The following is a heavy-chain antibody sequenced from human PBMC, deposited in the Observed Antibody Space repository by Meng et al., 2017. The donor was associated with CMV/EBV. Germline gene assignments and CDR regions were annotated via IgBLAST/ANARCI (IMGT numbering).Heavy chain of an antibody. CDR3: ARERANYYDSSGYYGY. J-gene: IGHJ4*02. D-gene: IGHD3-22*01. V-gene: IGHV3-74*01. CDR2: INSDGSST. CDR1: GFTFSNSW. Sequence: SGFTFSNSWMHWVRQAPGKGLVWVSRINSDGSSTSYAGSVKGRFAISRDNAKNTLYLHMNSLRAEDTAVYYCARERANYYDSSGYYGYWGQGTLVTVSS.